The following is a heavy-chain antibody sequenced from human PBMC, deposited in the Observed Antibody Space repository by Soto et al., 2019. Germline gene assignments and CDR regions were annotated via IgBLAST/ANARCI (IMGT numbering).Heavy chain of an antibody. CDR2: IYSGGST. J-gene: IGHJ6*02. CDR1: GFTFSSYA. Sequence: PGGSLRLSCAASGFTFSSYAMHWVRQAPGKGLEWVSVIYSGGSTYYADSVKGRFTISRDNSKNTLYLQMNSLRAEDTAVYYCARIKVDIVATEDGNYYYYGMDVWGQGTTVTVSS. D-gene: IGHD5-12*01. V-gene: IGHV3-53*01. CDR3: ARIKVDIVATEDGNYYYYGMDV.